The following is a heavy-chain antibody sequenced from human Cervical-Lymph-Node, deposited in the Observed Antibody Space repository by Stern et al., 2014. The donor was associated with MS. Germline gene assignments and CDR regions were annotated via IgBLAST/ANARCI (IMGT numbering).Heavy chain of an antibody. CDR3: AYRRVGVGLGY. V-gene: IGHV2-5*01. J-gene: IGHJ4*02. CDR1: GFSLTTSGVG. CDR2: IHWNDAN. Sequence: QITLKESGPALVKPTQTLTVTCTFSGFSLTTSGVGVVWVRQPPGKALEWLAVIHWNDANYYSPSLKRRLSITKDTSKNQVVLTMTNMGPVDTGTYYCAYRRVGVGLGYWSQGALVTVSS. D-gene: IGHD1-26*01.